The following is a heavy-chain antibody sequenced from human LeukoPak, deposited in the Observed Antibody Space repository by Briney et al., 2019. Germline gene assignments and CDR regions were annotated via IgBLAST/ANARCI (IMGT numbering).Heavy chain of an antibody. CDR1: GFTFSSYN. V-gene: IGHV3-48*02. CDR3: AREYSSSSGSVSDY. J-gene: IGHJ4*02. Sequence: GGSLRLSCAASGFTFSSYNMNWVRQAPGKGLEWVSYISSSSSTIYYADSVKGRFTISRDNAKNSLYLLMNNLRDEDTAVYYCAREYSSSSGSVSDYWGQGTLATVSS. D-gene: IGHD6-6*01. CDR2: ISSSSSTI.